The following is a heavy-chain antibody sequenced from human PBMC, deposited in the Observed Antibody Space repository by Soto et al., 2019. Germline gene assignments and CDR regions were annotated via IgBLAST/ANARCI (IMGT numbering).Heavy chain of an antibody. Sequence: SETLSLTCAVYGGSFSGYYWSWIRQPPGKGLEWIGEINHSGSTNYSPSLKSRVTISVDTSKNQFSLKLSSVTAADTAVYYCARGPFCSGGSCHYSPVDYWGQGTLVTVSS. J-gene: IGHJ4*02. CDR1: GGSFSGYY. CDR3: ARGPFCSGGSCHYSPVDY. V-gene: IGHV4-34*01. D-gene: IGHD2-15*01. CDR2: INHSGST.